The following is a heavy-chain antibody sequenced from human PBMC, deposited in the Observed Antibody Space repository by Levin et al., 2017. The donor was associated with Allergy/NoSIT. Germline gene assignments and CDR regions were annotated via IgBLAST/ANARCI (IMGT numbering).Heavy chain of an antibody. J-gene: IGHJ5*02. CDR1: GGSITGDH. V-gene: IGHV4-59*01. CDR2: IYYTGST. Sequence: SETLSLTCTVSGGSITGDHWSWIRQPPGKGLEWIGYIYYTGSTSYNPSLKSRVTISVDTSKNHFSLKLSSVTAADTAVYYCATGGDCSSTRCNQWFDPWGQGTLVTVSS. D-gene: IGHD2-2*01. CDR3: ATGGDCSSTRCNQWFDP.